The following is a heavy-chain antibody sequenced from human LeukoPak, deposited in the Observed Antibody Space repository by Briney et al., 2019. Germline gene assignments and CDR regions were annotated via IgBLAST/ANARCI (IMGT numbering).Heavy chain of an antibody. J-gene: IGHJ4*02. Sequence: KPSETLSLTCSVSGGSITSYYWSWIRQPPGRGLEWIGYIYYSGSTNYNPSLKSRVTIPVDTSKNQFSLKLSSVTAADTAVYYCARGGIAAAALVHLVYWGEGTLVTVSS. CDR2: IYYSGST. D-gene: IGHD6-13*01. CDR1: GGSITSYY. CDR3: ARGGIAAAALVHLVY. V-gene: IGHV4-59*01.